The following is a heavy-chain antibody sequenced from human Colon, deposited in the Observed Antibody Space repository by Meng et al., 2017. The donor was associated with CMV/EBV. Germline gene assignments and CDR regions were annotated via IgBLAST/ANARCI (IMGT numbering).Heavy chain of an antibody. CDR1: GSTFPPYY. V-gene: IGHV1-2*02. J-gene: IGHJ4*02. CDR2: MLPKTGAF. CDR3: IRENWYYDY. D-gene: IGHD1-1*01. Sequence: QSGGEVKKPGALVKVSCKASGSTFPPYYIHWLRQAPGQGLECVGCMLPKTGAFDYAQKFRGRITLTTDTSITTAYMELSGLTSDDTAVYYCIRENWYYDYWGLGTLVTVSS.